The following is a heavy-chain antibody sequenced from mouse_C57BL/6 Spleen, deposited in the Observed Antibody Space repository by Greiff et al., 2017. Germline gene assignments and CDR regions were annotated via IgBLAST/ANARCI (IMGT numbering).Heavy chain of an antibody. J-gene: IGHJ4*01. D-gene: IGHD1-1*01. CDR1: GYTFTSYW. V-gene: IGHV1-55*01. CDR2: IYPGSGST. Sequence: QVQLKQPGAELVKPGASVKMSCKASGYTFTSYWITWVKQRPGQGLEWIGDIYPGSGSTNYNEKFKSKATLTVDTSSSTAYMQLSSLTSEDSAVYYCARYYYGSSIAMDYWGQGTSVTVSS. CDR3: ARYYYGSSIAMDY.